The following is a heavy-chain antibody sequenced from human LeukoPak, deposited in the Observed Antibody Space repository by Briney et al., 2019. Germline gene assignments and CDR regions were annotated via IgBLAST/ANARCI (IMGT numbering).Heavy chain of an antibody. CDR2: INSDGSRI. V-gene: IGHV3-74*01. CDR1: GFTVSSNY. D-gene: IGHD3-22*01. CDR3: ASSPVITRD. J-gene: IGHJ4*02. Sequence: PGGSLRLSCAASGFTVSSNYMSWVRQAPGKGLEWVSRINSDGSRITYADSVKGRFTISRDNAKNTLYLQMNSLRVEDTAVYYCASSPVITRDWGQGTLVTVSS.